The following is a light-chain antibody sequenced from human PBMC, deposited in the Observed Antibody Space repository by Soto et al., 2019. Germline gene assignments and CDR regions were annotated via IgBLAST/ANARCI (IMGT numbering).Light chain of an antibody. V-gene: IGKV2-28*01. Sequence: DIVMTQFPLSLPVTPGEPASISCRSSQSLLQSNGYNYLDWYLQKPGQSPQLLIYLGSNRASGVPDRFSGSGSGTDFTLKISRVEAEDVGVYYCMQALQTPLYTFGQGTKVDIK. J-gene: IGKJ2*01. CDR2: LGS. CDR1: QSLLQSNGYNY. CDR3: MQALQTPLYT.